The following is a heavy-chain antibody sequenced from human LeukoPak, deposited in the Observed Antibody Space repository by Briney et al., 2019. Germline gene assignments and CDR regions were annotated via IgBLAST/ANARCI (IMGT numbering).Heavy chain of an antibody. V-gene: IGHV3-30*03. CDR2: ISDDGSSK. D-gene: IGHD2-2*02. Sequence: GRSLRLSCAASGFTFSTYGMHWVRQAPGKGLEWVAVISDDGSSKYYADSVKGRFTISRDNSKNSLYLQMNSLRAEDTAVYYCARDPGHCSSTSCYKFFDYWGQETLVTVSS. J-gene: IGHJ4*02. CDR3: ARDPGHCSSTSCYKFFDY. CDR1: GFTFSTYG.